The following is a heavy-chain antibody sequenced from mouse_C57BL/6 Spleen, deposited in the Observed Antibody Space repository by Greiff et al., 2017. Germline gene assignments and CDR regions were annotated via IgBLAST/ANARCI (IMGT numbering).Heavy chain of an antibody. V-gene: IGHV1-55*01. CDR3: ARRLGAYYFDY. CDR1: GYTFTSYW. CDR2: IYPGSGST. Sequence: QVHVKQPGAELVKPGASVKMSCKASGYTFTSYWITWVKQRPGQGLEWIGDIYPGSGSTNYNEKFKSKATLTVDTSSSTAYMQLSSLTSEDSAVYYCARRLGAYYFDYWGQGTTLTVSS. D-gene: IGHD3-3*01. J-gene: IGHJ2*01.